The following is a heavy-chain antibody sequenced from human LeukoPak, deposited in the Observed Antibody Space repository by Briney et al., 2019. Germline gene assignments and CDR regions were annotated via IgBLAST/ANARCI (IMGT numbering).Heavy chain of an antibody. CDR1: GGSISSSSYY. CDR2: IYYSGST. D-gene: IGHD3-10*01. V-gene: IGHV4-39*01. J-gene: IGHJ4*02. CDR3: GAYKWFGESHFDY. Sequence: PSETLSLTCTVSGGSISSSSYYWGWIRQPPGKGLEWIGSIYYSGSTYYNPSLKSRVTISVDTSKNQFSLKLSSVTAADTAVYYCGAYKWFGESHFDYWSQGTLVTVSS.